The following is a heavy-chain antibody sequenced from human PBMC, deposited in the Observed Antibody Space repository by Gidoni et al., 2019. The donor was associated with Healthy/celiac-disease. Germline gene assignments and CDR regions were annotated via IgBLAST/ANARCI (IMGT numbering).Heavy chain of an antibody. V-gene: IGHV3-23*01. J-gene: IGHJ4*02. Sequence: EVQLLASGGGLVQPGGSLRRSCAASGFTFSRYSMSWVRQAPGKGLEWVSAVSGSGGSTYYADSVKGRFTISRDNSKNTLYLQMNSLRAEDTAVYYCAAPHYYDSSGYYFDDWGQGTLVTVSS. D-gene: IGHD3-22*01. CDR1: GFTFSRYS. CDR3: AAPHYYDSSGYYFDD. CDR2: VSGSGGST.